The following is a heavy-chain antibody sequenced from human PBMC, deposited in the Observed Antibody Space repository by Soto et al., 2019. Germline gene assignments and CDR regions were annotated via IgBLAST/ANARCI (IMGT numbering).Heavy chain of an antibody. CDR1: GGSISSSNW. Sequence: ASETLSLTCAVSGGSISSSNWWSWVRQPPGKGLEWIGEIYHSGSTNYNPSLKSRVTISVDKSKNQFSLKLSSVTAADTAIYYCARIPAPGTSDYWGQGPLVTLSS. CDR3: ARIPAPGTSDY. J-gene: IGHJ4*02. D-gene: IGHD6-13*01. V-gene: IGHV4-4*02. CDR2: IYHSGST.